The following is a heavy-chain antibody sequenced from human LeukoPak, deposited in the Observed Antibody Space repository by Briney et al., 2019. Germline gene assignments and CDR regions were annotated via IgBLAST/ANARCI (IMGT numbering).Heavy chain of an antibody. CDR1: GGTFSSYA. CDR2: IIPIFGTA. D-gene: IGHD1-26*01. Sequence: SVKVSCKASGGTFSSYAISWVRQAPGQGLEWMGGIIPIFGTANYAQKFQGRVTITADESTSTAYMELSSLRSEDTAVYYCAREGGGSQGGAFDIWGQGTMVTVSS. J-gene: IGHJ3*02. V-gene: IGHV1-69*13. CDR3: AREGGGSQGGAFDI.